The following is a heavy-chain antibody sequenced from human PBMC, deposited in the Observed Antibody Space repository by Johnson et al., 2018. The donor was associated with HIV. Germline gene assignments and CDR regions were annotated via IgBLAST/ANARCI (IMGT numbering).Heavy chain of an antibody. CDR1: GFTFSSYG. CDR2: IRYDGREK. CDR3: AKERGKRWLHPRDAFDI. Sequence: QEQLVESGGGVVQPGGSLRLSCAASGFTFSSYGMHWVRQAPGKGLEWVAFIRYDGREKYYADSVKGRFPISRDNSKNTLYLRMNSLRAEDTAVYLCAKERGKRWLHPRDAFDIWGQGTMVTVSS. D-gene: IGHD5-24*01. V-gene: IGHV3-30*02. J-gene: IGHJ3*02.